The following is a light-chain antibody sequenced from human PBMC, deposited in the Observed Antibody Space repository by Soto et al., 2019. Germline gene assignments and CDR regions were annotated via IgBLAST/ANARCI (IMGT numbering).Light chain of an antibody. CDR1: QSVSSSY. J-gene: IGKJ5*01. CDR3: QQYGSSLPT. Sequence: EIVLTQSPGTLSLSPGERANLSCRASQSVSSSYLAWYQQKPGQAPRLLIYGASSRATGIPDRFSGSGSGTDFTLTISRLEPEDFAVYYCQQYGSSLPTFGQGTRLEIK. CDR2: GAS. V-gene: IGKV3-20*01.